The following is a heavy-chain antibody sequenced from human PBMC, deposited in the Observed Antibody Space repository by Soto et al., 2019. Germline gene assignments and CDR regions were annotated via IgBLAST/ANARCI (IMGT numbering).Heavy chain of an antibody. CDR3: AREDSIIIPAVSDF. J-gene: IGHJ4*02. CDR1: GFAFNNYG. CDR2: ISKSDYT. D-gene: IGHD2-2*01. V-gene: IGHV3-21*01. Sequence: PGGSLRLSCTVSGFAFNNYGINWVRQAPGKGLEWVSSISKSDYTYYSDSVTGRFTISRDNAKNSVSLRMNTLRVEDTAVYYCAREDSIIIPAVSDFWGQGTLVTVSS.